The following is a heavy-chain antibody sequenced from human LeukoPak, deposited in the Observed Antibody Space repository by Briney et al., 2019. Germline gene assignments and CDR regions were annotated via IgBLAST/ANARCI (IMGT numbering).Heavy chain of an antibody. CDR3: ARLNTMVRGVIMTIDY. D-gene: IGHD3-10*01. V-gene: IGHV4-59*01. CDR2: IYYSGST. Sequence: SETLSLTCTVSGGSISSYYWSWIRQPPGKGLEWIGYIYYSGSTNYNSSLKSRVTISVDTSKNQFSLQLSSVTAADTAVYYCARLNTMVRGVIMTIDYWGQGTLVTVSS. J-gene: IGHJ4*02. CDR1: GGSISSYY.